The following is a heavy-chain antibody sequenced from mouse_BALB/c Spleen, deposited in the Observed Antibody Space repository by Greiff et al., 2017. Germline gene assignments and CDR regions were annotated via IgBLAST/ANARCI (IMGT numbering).Heavy chain of an antibody. V-gene: IGHV2-6-7*01. CDR1: GFSLTGYG. CDR3: VRSYYGYDYAMDY. CDR2: IWADGST. Sequence: VKLVESGPGLVAPSQSLSITCTVSGFSLTGYGVNWVRQPPGKGLEWLGMIWADGSTDYNSALKSRLSISKDNSKSQVFLKMNSLQTDDTAIYYCVRSYYGYDYAMDYWGQGTSVTVSS. D-gene: IGHD2-2*01. J-gene: IGHJ4*01.